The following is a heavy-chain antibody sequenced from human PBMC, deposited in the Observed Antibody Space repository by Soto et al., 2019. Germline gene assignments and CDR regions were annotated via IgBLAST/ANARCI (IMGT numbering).Heavy chain of an antibody. Sequence: WGWIRQPPGKGLEWIGSIYHSGSTYYNPSLKSRVTISVDTSKNQFSLRLSSVTAADTAVYYCARDCTSTTCYLYYYGMDVWGQGTTVTVSS. V-gene: IGHV4-38-2*02. CDR2: IYHSGST. D-gene: IGHD2-2*01. J-gene: IGHJ6*02. CDR3: ARDCTSTTCYLYYYGMDV.